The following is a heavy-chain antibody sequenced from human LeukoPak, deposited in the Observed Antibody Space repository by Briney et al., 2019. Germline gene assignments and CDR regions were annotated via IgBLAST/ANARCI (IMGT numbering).Heavy chain of an antibody. CDR3: ARGFTHDYGDYFDY. D-gene: IGHD4-17*01. J-gene: IGHJ4*02. CDR1: GFTVIIND. V-gene: IGHV3-66*01. Sequence: GGSLRLSCAASGFTVIINDMSWVRQTPGKGLDWGSHIYSDSGGSTDYADSVKGRLTKSRDNSKHTLYLHINSLRAEHTAVYYCARGFTHDYGDYFDYWGERTLVTVSS. CDR2: IYSDSGGST.